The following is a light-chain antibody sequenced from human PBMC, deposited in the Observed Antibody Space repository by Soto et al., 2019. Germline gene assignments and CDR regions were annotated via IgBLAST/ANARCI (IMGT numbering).Light chain of an antibody. Sequence: DIVLTQSPGPLSLSPGERATLSCRASQSVSSSYLAWYQQKPGQAPRILIYGASSRATGIPDRFSGSGSGTDFTLTISSLEPEDFAVYYCQQRSNWVTFGQGTRLEIK. CDR1: QSVSSSY. CDR2: GAS. CDR3: QQRSNWVT. J-gene: IGKJ5*01. V-gene: IGKV3D-20*02.